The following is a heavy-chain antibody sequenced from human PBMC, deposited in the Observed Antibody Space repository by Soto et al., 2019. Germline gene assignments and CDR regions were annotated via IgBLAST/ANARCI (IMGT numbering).Heavy chain of an antibody. CDR3: ARGMASDSSNSPLDY. J-gene: IGHJ4*02. D-gene: IGHD3-22*01. V-gene: IGHV3-48*03. Sequence: QPGGSLRLSCAASGFTFSNYEMMWVRQAPGKGLEWVSYIDSSGTTIYYADSVKGRFAISRDNAKNSLYLQMNSLRAEDTAIYFCARGMASDSSNSPLDYWGQGTLVTVSS. CDR2: IDSSGTTI. CDR1: GFTFSNYE.